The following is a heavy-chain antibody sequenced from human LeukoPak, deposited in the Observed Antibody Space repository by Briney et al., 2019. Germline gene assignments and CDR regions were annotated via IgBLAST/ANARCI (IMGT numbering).Heavy chain of an antibody. Sequence: TASETLSLTCTVSGVSISSGSYYWSWIRQPAGKGLEWIGRIYTSGSTNYNPSLKSRVTISVDTSKNQFSLNLRSVTAADTAVYYCARDICGYNYGCFDSWGQGTLVTVSS. CDR2: IYTSGST. J-gene: IGHJ4*02. D-gene: IGHD5-18*01. V-gene: IGHV4-61*02. CDR1: GVSISSGSYY. CDR3: ARDICGYNYGCFDS.